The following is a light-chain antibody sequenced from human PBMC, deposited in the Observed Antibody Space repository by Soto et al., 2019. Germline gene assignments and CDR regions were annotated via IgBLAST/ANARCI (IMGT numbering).Light chain of an antibody. CDR3: QQYNNWWT. CDR2: GAS. V-gene: IGKV3-15*01. J-gene: IGKJ1*01. Sequence: EIVMTQTPVTLSMSPGERATLCCRAGESVSSNLAWYQQKPGQAPRLLIYGASTRATGVPARFTGSGSGTEFTLTISSLQFDDSAVYYCQQYNNWWTFGQGTKVDI. CDR1: ESVSSN.